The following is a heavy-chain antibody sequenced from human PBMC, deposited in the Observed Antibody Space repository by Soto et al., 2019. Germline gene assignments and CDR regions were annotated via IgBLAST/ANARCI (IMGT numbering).Heavy chain of an antibody. CDR1: GGSISSGGYY. Sequence: QVQLQESGPGLVKPSQTLSLTCTVSGGSISSGGYYWSWIRQHPGKGLEWIGYIYYSGSTYYNPSRKSRVTISVDTSKNQFSLKLSSVTAADTAVYYCARDRFGDNRGGYYYYGMDVWGQGTTVTVSS. J-gene: IGHJ6*02. CDR2: IYYSGST. V-gene: IGHV4-31*03. CDR3: ARDRFGDNRGGYYYYGMDV. D-gene: IGHD3-10*01.